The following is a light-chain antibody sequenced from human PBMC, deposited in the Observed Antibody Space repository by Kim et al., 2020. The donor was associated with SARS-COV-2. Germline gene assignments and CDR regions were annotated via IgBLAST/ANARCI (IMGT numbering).Light chain of an antibody. CDR2: DVS. J-gene: IGLJ2*01. V-gene: IGLV2-14*03. CDR1: SSDDGGYNY. Sequence: GQSSSISCTGTSSDDGGYNYVSWYQQHPGKAPKLMIYDVSNQPSGVSNRFSGSKSGKTASLTISGLQAEDEADYYCSSYTSSSTRVFGGGTQLTVL. CDR3: SSYTSSSTRV.